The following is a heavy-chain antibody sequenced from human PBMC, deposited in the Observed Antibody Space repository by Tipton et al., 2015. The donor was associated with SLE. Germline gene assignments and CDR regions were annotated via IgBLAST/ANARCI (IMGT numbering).Heavy chain of an antibody. J-gene: IGHJ4*02. D-gene: IGHD2-21*01. CDR3: AKVETYCGGDCYLYSFNY. V-gene: IGHV3-23*03. Sequence: SLRLSCAASGFTFSSYAMSWVRQAPGKGLEWVSVIYSGGSTYYADSVKGRFTISRDNSKNTLYLQMNSLRAEDTAVYYCAKVETYCGGDCYLYSFNYWGQGTLLTVSS. CDR2: IYSGGST. CDR1: GFTFSSYA.